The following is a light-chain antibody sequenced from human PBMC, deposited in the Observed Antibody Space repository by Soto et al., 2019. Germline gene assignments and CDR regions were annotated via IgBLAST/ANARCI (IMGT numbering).Light chain of an antibody. CDR1: QSVSSTY. CDR2: GAS. V-gene: IGKV3-20*01. J-gene: IGKJ1*01. Sequence: IVLTKSPGTLSLSPGERATLSCRASQSVSSTYLAWYQHKPGQPPTLLIYGASSRFTGIPDRFSGSGSWTDFTLTIRRLEPEDFAVYYCQLYGSSSTCTFGQGTKVEI. CDR3: QLYGSSSTCT.